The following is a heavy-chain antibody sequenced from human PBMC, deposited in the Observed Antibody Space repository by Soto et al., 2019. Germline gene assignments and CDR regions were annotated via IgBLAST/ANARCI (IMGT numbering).Heavy chain of an antibody. D-gene: IGHD3-9*01. CDR3: TTESANLLRYFDWGAYYFAY. CDR2: IKSKTDGGTT. V-gene: IGHV3-15*01. Sequence: EVQLVESGGGLVKPGGSLRLSCAASGFTFSNAWMSWVRQAPGKGLEWVGRIKSKTDGGTTDYAAPVKGRFTISRDDSKNTLYMQMNSLKTEDTAVYYCTTESANLLRYFDWGAYYFAYWGQGTLVTVSS. J-gene: IGHJ4*02. CDR1: GFTFSNAW.